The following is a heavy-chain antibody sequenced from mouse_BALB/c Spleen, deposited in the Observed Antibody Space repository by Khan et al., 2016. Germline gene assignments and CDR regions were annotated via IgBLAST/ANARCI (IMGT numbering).Heavy chain of an antibody. J-gene: IGHJ4*01. CDR3: ASMGVSYAMAY. V-gene: IGHV5-17*02. CDR2: ITSGSTNI. Sequence: EVELVESGGDLVQPGGSRKLSCAASGFTFSGFGMHWVRQAPEKGLEWVAYITSGSTNIYYATPVKGRFIISRDNPKNTLFLQMTSLRSEDAATYYCASMGVSYAMAYWGQGTSVTVSS. CDR1: GFTFSGFG. D-gene: IGHD1-1*02.